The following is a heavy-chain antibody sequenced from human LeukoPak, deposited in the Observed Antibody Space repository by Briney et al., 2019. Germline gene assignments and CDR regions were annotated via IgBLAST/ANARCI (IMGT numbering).Heavy chain of an antibody. D-gene: IGHD3-10*01. CDR1: GGSISSSSYY. CDR3: ARGTFQLWFGPY. Sequence: SETLSLTCTVSGGSISSSSYYWDWIRQPPGKGLEWIGSIYYSGSTNYNPSLKSRVTISVDTSKNQFSLKLSSVTAADTAVYYCARGTFQLWFGPYWGQGTLVTVSS. J-gene: IGHJ4*02. V-gene: IGHV4-39*07. CDR2: IYYSGST.